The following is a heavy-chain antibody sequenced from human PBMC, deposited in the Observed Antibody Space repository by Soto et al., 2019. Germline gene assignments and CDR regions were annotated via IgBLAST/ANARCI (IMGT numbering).Heavy chain of an antibody. Sequence: QLQLQESGPGLVKPSETLSLICTVSGDSISSFSYYWAWIRQPPGKGLEWIGSIYYSGTTYFNPSLESRVTISVDTSKNQFSLRLSSVTAADTALYHCAGLEWNDIFRFNPWGQGSLVTVSS. CDR2: IYYSGTT. V-gene: IGHV4-39*01. J-gene: IGHJ5*02. CDR3: AGLEWNDIFRFNP. D-gene: IGHD1-1*01. CDR1: GDSISSFSYY.